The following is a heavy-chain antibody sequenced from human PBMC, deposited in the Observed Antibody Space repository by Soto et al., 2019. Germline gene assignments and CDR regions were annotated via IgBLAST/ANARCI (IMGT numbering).Heavy chain of an antibody. V-gene: IGHV5-10-1*01. Sequence: PGESLKISCKGSGYTFTSYWISWVRQMPGKGLEWMGMIDPSDSYTNYSPSFQGHVPISADKSITTAYLQWSSLKASDTAIYYCARHVGVASAADVWGQGTTVTVSS. CDR1: GYTFTSYW. J-gene: IGHJ6*02. CDR2: IDPSDSYT. CDR3: ARHVGVASAADV. D-gene: IGHD6-13*01.